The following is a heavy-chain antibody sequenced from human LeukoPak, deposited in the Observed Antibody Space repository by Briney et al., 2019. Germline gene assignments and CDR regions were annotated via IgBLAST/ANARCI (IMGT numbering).Heavy chain of an antibody. CDR1: GFTFSSYE. D-gene: IGHD3-16*01. CDR3: ARGGWGAPFGN. CDR2: ISTSGGTI. V-gene: IGHV3-48*03. J-gene: IGHJ4*02. Sequence: QAGGSLRLSCAASGFTFSSYEMNWVRQAPGKGLEWVSYISTSGGTIYYADSVKGRFTISRDNAKNSLYLQMNSLRAEDTAVYYCARGGWGAPFGNWGQGTLVTVSS.